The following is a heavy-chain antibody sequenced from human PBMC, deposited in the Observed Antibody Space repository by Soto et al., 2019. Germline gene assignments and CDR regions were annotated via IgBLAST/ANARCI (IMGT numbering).Heavy chain of an antibody. Sequence: EVQLLESGGGLVQPGGSLRLSCAASGFTFSSYAMSWVRQAPGKGLEWVSAISGSGGSTYYADSVKGRFTISRDNSKNTLYLQMNSLRAEDTAVYYCAKTSPDGDYSYYYYYMDVWGKGTTVTVSS. CDR1: GFTFSSYA. CDR2: ISGSGGST. CDR3: AKTSPDGDYSYYYYYMDV. J-gene: IGHJ6*03. D-gene: IGHD4-17*01. V-gene: IGHV3-23*01.